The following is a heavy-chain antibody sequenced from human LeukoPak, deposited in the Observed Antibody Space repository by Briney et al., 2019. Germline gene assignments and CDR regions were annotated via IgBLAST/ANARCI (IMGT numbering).Heavy chain of an antibody. D-gene: IGHD6-6*01. Sequence: PSETLSLTCTVSGGSISSGSYYWSWIRQPAGKGLEWIGRIYTSGSTNYNPSLKSRVTISVDTSKNQFSLKLSSVTAADTAVYYCAREDDSSSLSYYYYYIDVWGKGTTVTVSS. V-gene: IGHV4-61*02. CDR2: IYTSGST. J-gene: IGHJ6*03. CDR3: AREDDSSSLSYYYYYIDV. CDR1: GGSISSGSYY.